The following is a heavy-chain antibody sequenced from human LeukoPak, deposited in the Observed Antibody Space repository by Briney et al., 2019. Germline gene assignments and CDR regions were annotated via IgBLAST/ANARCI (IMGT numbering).Heavy chain of an antibody. CDR2: IKTDGSQK. Sequence: GGSLRLSXVASGFTFSNYWMTWVRQAPGKGLEWVANIKTDGSQKSYVDSVKGRFTISRDNAKNSLYLQMNSLRAEDTAVYYCARDVSYCPGDYWGQGTLVTVSS. CDR3: ARDVSYCPGDY. CDR1: GFTFSNYW. J-gene: IGHJ4*02. D-gene: IGHD2-21*02. V-gene: IGHV3-7*01.